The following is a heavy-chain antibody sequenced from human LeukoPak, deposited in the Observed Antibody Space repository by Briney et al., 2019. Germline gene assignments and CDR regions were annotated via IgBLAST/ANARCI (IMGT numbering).Heavy chain of an antibody. D-gene: IGHD3-3*01. CDR1: GFTFSFYG. CDR3: AKDRGTISRDYGMDV. Sequence: GGSLRLSCAASGFTFSFYGMHWVRQAPGKGLEWVAVISYDGSNKYYADSAKGRFTISRDNSKNTLYLQMNSLRAEDTAVYYCAKDRGTISRDYGMDVWGQGTTVTVFS. V-gene: IGHV3-30*18. CDR2: ISYDGSNK. J-gene: IGHJ6*02.